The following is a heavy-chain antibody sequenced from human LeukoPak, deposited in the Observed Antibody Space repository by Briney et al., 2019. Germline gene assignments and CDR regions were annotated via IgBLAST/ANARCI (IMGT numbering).Heavy chain of an antibody. CDR3: ARDMTVPDDYVWGSYDY. J-gene: IGHJ4*02. D-gene: IGHD3-16*01. CDR2: ISAYNGNT. V-gene: IGHV1-18*04. Sequence: ASVKVSCKASGYTFTGYYMHWVRQAPGQGLEWMGWISAYNGNTNYAQKLQGRVTMTTDTSTSTAYMELRSLRSDDTAVYYCARDMTVPDDYVWGSYDYWGQGTLVTVSS. CDR1: GYTFTGYY.